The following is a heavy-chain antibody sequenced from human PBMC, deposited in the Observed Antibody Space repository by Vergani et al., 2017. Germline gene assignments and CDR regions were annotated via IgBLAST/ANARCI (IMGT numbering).Heavy chain of an antibody. CDR1: GFTFSSYA. CDR2: ISGSGGST. J-gene: IGHJ4*02. CDR3: AKDQVGMGGIAVAVTWDY. Sequence: EVQLLESGGGLVQPGGSLRLSCAASGFTFSSYAMSWVRQAPGKGLEWVSAISGSGGSTDYADSVKGRFTISRDNSKNTLYLQMNSLRAEDTAVYYCAKDQVGMGGIAVAVTWDYWGQGTLVTVSS. D-gene: IGHD6-19*01. V-gene: IGHV3-23*01.